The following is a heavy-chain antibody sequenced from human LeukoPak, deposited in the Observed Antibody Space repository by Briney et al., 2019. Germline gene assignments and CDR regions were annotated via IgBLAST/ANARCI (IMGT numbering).Heavy chain of an antibody. V-gene: IGHV3-23*01. D-gene: IGHD3-22*01. J-gene: IGHJ4*02. CDR1: GFTFSDYY. Sequence: PGGSLRLSCAASGFTFSDYYMSWVRQAPGKGLEWVSAISGSGGSTYSAASVKGRFTISRDNSKNTLYLQMNSLRAEDTAVYYCANYYYDRSGYKNWGQGTLVTVSS. CDR2: ISGSGGST. CDR3: ANYYYDRSGYKN.